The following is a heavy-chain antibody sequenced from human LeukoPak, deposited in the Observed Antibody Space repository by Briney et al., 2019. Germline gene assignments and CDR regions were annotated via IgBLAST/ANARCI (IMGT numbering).Heavy chain of an antibody. CDR2: IIPIFGTA. CDR1: GGTFGSYA. Sequence: GASVKVSCKASGGTFGSYAISWVRQAPGQGLEWMGGIIPIFGTANYAQKFQGRVTITTDESTSTAYMELSSLRSEDTAVYYCARAGEGWYYFDYWGQGTLVTVSS. V-gene: IGHV1-69*05. J-gene: IGHJ4*02. D-gene: IGHD3-16*01. CDR3: ARAGEGWYYFDY.